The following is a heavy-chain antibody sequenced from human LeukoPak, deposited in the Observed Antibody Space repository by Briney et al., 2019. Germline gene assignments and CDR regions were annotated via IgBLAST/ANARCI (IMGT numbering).Heavy chain of an antibody. J-gene: IGHJ3*01. V-gene: IGHV4-4*07. D-gene: IGHD3-22*01. Sequence: SETLSLTCSVSGGSINVFYWSWIRQPAGKGLQWIGRISTSGNTDYNPSLKSRVTMSVDTSKNQFSLKVTSVTAADTAIYYCARDDNYHSETIYYDVFSVWGQGTRVTVSS. CDR2: ISTSGNT. CDR1: GGSINVFY. CDR3: ARDDNYHSETIYYDVFSV.